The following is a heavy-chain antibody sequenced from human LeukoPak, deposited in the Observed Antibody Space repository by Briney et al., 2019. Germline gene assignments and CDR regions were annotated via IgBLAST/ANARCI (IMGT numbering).Heavy chain of an antibody. V-gene: IGHV1-8*02. Sequence: GASVKVSCKXSGSTFSSYDINWVRQATGQGLEWMGWMNPNSGDTGYTQRFQGRVTMTRDTSISTAYMELSSLRSEDTAVYYCARGPYGTGSHFDFWGQGTLVTVSS. CDR3: ARGPYGTGSHFDF. CDR1: GSTFSSYD. D-gene: IGHD3-10*01. CDR2: MNPNSGDT. J-gene: IGHJ4*02.